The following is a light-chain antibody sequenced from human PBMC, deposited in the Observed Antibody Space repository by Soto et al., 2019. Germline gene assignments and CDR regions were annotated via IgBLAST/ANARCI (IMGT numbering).Light chain of an antibody. CDR2: GTS. CDR1: QSVGRKY. V-gene: IGKV3-20*01. CDR3: QQYASSPLT. J-gene: IGKJ4*01. Sequence: EIVLTQSPGTLSLSPGERATLSCRASQSVGRKYLAWYQQKPGQAPRLLIHGTSNRATGIPDRFSGSGSGTDFTLTISSLEPEDFAVYYCQQYASSPLTFGGGTEVEIK.